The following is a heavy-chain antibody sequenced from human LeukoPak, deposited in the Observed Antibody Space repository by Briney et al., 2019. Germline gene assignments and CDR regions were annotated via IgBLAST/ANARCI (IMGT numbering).Heavy chain of an antibody. J-gene: IGHJ4*02. CDR2: IYYSGST. D-gene: IGHD3-9*01. Sequence: PSQTLSLTCTVSGDSISSGFYYWSWIRQPPGKGLEWIGYIYYSGSTNYNPSLESRVTISVDTSKNQFSLKLSSVTAADTAVYYCARGTLRYFDWAYSDYFDYWGQGTLVTVSS. CDR1: GDSISSGFYY. CDR3: ARGTLRYFDWAYSDYFDY. V-gene: IGHV4-61*01.